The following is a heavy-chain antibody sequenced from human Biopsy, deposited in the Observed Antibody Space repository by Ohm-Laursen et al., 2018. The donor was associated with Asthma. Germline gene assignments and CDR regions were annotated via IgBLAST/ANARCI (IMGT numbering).Heavy chain of an antibody. V-gene: IGHV1-69*05. J-gene: IGHJ4*02. CDR2: IIPIFGTA. CDR1: GYTFTSYG. D-gene: IGHD1-26*01. CDR3: ARAGALIVGATMGY. Sequence: SSVKVSCKVSGYTFTSYGISWVRQAPGQGLEWMGGIIPIFGTANYAQKFQGRVTMTRDTSTSTVYMELSSLRSEDTAVYYCARAGALIVGATMGYWGQGTLVTVSS.